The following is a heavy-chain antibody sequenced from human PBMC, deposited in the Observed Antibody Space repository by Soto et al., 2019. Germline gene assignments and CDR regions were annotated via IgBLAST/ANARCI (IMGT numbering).Heavy chain of an antibody. J-gene: IGHJ4*02. Sequence: SETLSLTCTVSGGSISSYYWSWIRQPPGKGLEWIGYIYYSGSTNYNPSLKGRVTISVDTSKNQFSLKLSSVTAADTAVYYCARGPDDCGGDCYSPHFDYWGQGTLVTVSS. CDR2: IYYSGST. CDR1: GGSISSYY. CDR3: ARGPDDCGGDCYSPHFDY. D-gene: IGHD2-21*02. V-gene: IGHV4-59*01.